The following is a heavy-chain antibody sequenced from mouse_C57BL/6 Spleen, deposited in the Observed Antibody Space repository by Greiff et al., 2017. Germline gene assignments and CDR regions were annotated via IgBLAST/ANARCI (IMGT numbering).Heavy chain of an antibody. CDR2: IDPSDSYT. CDR1: GYTFTSYW. J-gene: IGHJ1*03. Sequence: QVQLQQPGAELVMPGASVKLSCKASGYTFTSYWMHWVKQRPGQGLEWIGEIDPSDSYTNYNQKFKGKSTLTVDKSSSTAYMQLSSLTSEDSAVYYCAREGVYYYGKRDWYFDVWGTGTTVTVSS. CDR3: AREGVYYYGKRDWYFDV. D-gene: IGHD1-1*01. V-gene: IGHV1-69*01.